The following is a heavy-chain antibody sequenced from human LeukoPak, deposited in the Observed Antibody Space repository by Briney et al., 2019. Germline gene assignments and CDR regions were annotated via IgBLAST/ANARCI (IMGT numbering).Heavy chain of an antibody. Sequence: PGGSLRLSCAASGFTFSSYAMSWVRQAPGKGLEWVSAISGSGGSTYYADSVKGRFTISRDNAKNTLYLQMNSLRAEDTAVYYCARDPHRLLIPESRFDPWGQGTLVTVSS. V-gene: IGHV3-23*01. CDR1: GFTFSSYA. CDR3: ARDPHRLLIPESRFDP. CDR2: ISGSGGST. J-gene: IGHJ5*02. D-gene: IGHD1-14*01.